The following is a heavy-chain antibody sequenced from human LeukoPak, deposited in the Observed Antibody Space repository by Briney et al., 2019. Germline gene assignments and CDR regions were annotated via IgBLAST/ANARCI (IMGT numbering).Heavy chain of an antibody. CDR3: ARAFYPGYYSYMAV. D-gene: IGHD3-3*02. V-gene: IGHV4-59*01. Sequence: SETLSLTCTVSGGSISPYYWGWIRQPPGKGLEWIGYIYYSGSTNYNPSLKSRVTISVDTSKNQFSLKLSSVTAADTAVYSCARAFYPGYYSYMAVWGKGTTVTVSS. CDR1: GGSISPYY. J-gene: IGHJ6*03. CDR2: IYYSGST.